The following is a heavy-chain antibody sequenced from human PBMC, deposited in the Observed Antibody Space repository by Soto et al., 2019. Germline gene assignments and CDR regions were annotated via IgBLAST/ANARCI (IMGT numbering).Heavy chain of an antibody. CDR2: IYSGGST. CDR1: GFTVSSYH. Sequence: EVQLVESGGGLIQPGGSLRLSCAASGFTVSSYHMSWVRQAPGKGLEWVSVIYSGGSTFYTASVKGRFTISRDNSKNMLYLQMNSLRAEDTALYYCARGQESFDYWGQGTLVTVSS. J-gene: IGHJ4*02. V-gene: IGHV3-53*01. D-gene: IGHD3-10*01. CDR3: ARGQESFDY.